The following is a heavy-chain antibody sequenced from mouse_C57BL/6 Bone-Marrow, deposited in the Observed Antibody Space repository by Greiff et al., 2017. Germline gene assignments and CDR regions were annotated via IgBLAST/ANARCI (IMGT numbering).Heavy chain of an antibody. V-gene: IGHV1-59*01. CDR2: IDPSDSYT. CDR3: ARALCYWYCDV. Sequence: QVQLQQPGAELVRPGTSVKLSCKASGYTFTSYWMHWVKQRPGQGLEWIGVIDPSDSYTNYNQKFKGKATLTVDTASSTAYMQLSSLTSEDAAVYYCARALCYWYCDVWGTGTAVTVSS. J-gene: IGHJ1*03. CDR1: GYTFTSYW.